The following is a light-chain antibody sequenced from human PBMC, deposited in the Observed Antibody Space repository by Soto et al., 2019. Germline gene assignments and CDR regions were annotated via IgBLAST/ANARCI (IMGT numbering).Light chain of an antibody. V-gene: IGKV3-15*01. CDR3: QQYNNWPPIT. J-gene: IGKJ5*01. Sequence: EIVMTQSPATVSVSPGERATLSFMGSQSVGSFLAWYQQKPGQAPRLLIYGASSRATGIPARFSGSGSGTEFTLTISSLQSEDFAVYYCQQYNNWPPITFGQGTRLEI. CDR2: GAS. CDR1: QSVGSF.